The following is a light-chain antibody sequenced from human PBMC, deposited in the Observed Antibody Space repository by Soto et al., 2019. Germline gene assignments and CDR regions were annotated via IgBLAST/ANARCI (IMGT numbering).Light chain of an antibody. J-gene: IGKJ1*01. V-gene: IGKV3-20*01. Sequence: IVLALSPRTLSLSPGEGGTLSCRASQSISSSYLAWYQQKPGLAPRLLMYGTSSRAPGIPDRFSGTGSGTDFTLTIRRLEPEDFAVYYCHQRQSWPRTFGQGTKVDIK. CDR2: GTS. CDR3: HQRQSWPRT. CDR1: QSISSSY.